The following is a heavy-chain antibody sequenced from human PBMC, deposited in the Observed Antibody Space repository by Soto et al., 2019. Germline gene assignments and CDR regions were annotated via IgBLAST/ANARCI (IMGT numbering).Heavy chain of an antibody. Sequence: EVQLLESGGGLVQPGGSLRLSCAASGFMFSNYAMSWVRQAPGKGLEWVASITGSGGRTHYTDSVKGRFTFSRDNSKNTLYLQMNSLRDEDTAVYCCAKDLSLWFGDPNYSYAMDVWGQGTTVTVSS. J-gene: IGHJ6*02. V-gene: IGHV3-23*01. CDR2: ITGSGGRT. CDR3: AKDLSLWFGDPNYSYAMDV. CDR1: GFMFSNYA. D-gene: IGHD3-10*01.